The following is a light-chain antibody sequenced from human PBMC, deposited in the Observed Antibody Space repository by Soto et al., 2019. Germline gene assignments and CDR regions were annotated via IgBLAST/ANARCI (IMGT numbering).Light chain of an antibody. CDR3: SSHAGSKRV. Sequence: QSVLTQPPSASGSPGQSVTISCTGTGSDVGGYNYVSWYQQHPGKAPKLMIYEVSKRPSGVPDRFSGSKSGNTASLTVSGLQAEDEADYYCSSHAGSKRVFGTGTKLTVL. CDR1: GSDVGGYNY. J-gene: IGLJ1*01. CDR2: EVS. V-gene: IGLV2-8*01.